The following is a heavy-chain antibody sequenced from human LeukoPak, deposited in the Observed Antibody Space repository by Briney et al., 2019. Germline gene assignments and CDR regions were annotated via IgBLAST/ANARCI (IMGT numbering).Heavy chain of an antibody. CDR3: ARVDMEGYFDY. V-gene: IGHV3-7*01. D-gene: IGHD1-1*01. Sequence: GGSLRLSCAASGFIFSSYWMTWVRQAPGKGPAWVATIKRDGGEKYYVDSVKGRFTISRDNAKNSLYLQMSGLRAEDTAVYYCARVDMEGYFDYWGQGTLVTVSS. CDR2: IKRDGGEK. J-gene: IGHJ4*02. CDR1: GFIFSSYW.